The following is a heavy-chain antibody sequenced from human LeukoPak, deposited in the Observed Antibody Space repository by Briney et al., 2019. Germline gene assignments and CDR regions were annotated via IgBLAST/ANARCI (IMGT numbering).Heavy chain of an antibody. CDR2: IYYSGST. V-gene: IGHV4-61*01. Sequence: SETLSFTCTVSGGSVSSGSYYWSWIRQPPGKGLEWIGYIYYSGSTNYNPSLKSRVTISVDTSKNQFSLKLSSVTAADTAVYYCARDKDGCSSTSCSNWFDPWGQGTLVTVSS. CDR3: ARDKDGCSSTSCSNWFDP. J-gene: IGHJ5*02. D-gene: IGHD2-2*01. CDR1: GGSVSSGSYY.